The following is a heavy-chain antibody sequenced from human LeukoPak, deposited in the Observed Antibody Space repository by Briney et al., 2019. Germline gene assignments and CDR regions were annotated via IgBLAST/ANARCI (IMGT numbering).Heavy chain of an antibody. J-gene: IGHJ6*04. CDR1: GGSMNNGGYS. V-gene: IGHV4-30-4*07. D-gene: IGHD3-10*01. Sequence: SETLSLTCAVSGGSMNNGGYSWSWIRQPPGKGLEWIGYIYYRGSTYYNPSLKSRLTISVDTSKNQFSLKLSSVTAADTAVYYCTRGWVRGVVDVWGKGTTVTVSS. CDR3: TRGWVRGVVDV. CDR2: IYYRGST.